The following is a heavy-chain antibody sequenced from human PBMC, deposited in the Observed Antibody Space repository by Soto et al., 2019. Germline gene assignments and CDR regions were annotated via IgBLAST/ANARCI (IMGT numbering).Heavy chain of an antibody. J-gene: IGHJ4*02. CDR3: ARGYVEVAGTSSLFDY. D-gene: IGHD6-19*01. CDR2: INPSGGST. CDR1: GYTFTSYY. Sequence: ASVKVSCKASGYTFTSYYMHWVRQAPGQGLEWMGIINPSGGSTSYAQKFQGRVTMTRDTSTSTVYMELSSLRSEDTAVYYCARGYVEVAGTSSLFDYWGQGTLVTXSS. V-gene: IGHV1-46*03.